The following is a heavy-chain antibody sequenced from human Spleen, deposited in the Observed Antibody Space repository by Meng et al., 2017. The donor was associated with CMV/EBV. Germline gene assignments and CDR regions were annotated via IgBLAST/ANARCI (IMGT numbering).Heavy chain of an antibody. CDR3: AKVKRGYCSSTSCHGAEY. D-gene: IGHD2-2*01. Sequence: GGSLRLSCAASGFTFSSYAMSWVRQAPGKGLEWVSAISGSGGSTYYADSVKGRFTISRDNSKNTLYLQMNSLRAEDTAVYYCAKVKRGYCSSTSCHGAEYWGQGTLVTVSS. CDR2: ISGSGGST. CDR1: GFTFSSYA. V-gene: IGHV3-23*01. J-gene: IGHJ4*02.